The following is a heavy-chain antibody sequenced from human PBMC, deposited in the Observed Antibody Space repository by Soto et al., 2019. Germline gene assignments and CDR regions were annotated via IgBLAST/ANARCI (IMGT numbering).Heavy chain of an antibody. CDR3: AKTGGWNWFAP. CDR1: GYTFTDYG. V-gene: IGHV1-18*01. D-gene: IGHD6-19*01. J-gene: IGHJ5*02. CDR2: ISPYTGDT. Sequence: QVQLVQSGAEVKKPGASVKVSCKASGYTFTDYGISWVRPAPVQGLEWMGWISPYTGDTKYPQRLQGRVTVTADTSTRTAYMELRSLKSDDTAVYYWAKTGGWNWFAPWGQGTPVSVSS.